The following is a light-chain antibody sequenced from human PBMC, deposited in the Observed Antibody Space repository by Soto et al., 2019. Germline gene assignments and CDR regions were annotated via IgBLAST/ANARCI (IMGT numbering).Light chain of an antibody. CDR2: EVS. CDR3: TSWTTTSTYV. V-gene: IGLV2-8*01. CDR1: SSDVGGYNY. J-gene: IGLJ1*01. Sequence: QSALTQPPSASGSPGHSVTISCTGTSSDVGGYNYVSWYQQHPGKAPQLMIYEVSRRPSGVPDRFSGSKSGNTASLTVSGLQAEDEADYYCTSWTTTSTYVFGRGQGHRP.